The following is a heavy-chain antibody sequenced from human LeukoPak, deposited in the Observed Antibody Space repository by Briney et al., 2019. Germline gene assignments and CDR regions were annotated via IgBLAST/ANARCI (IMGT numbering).Heavy chain of an antibody. CDR3: ARVAVRGVIAPYFDY. V-gene: IGHV4-39*07. D-gene: IGHD3-10*01. J-gene: IGHJ4*02. CDR1: GGSISSSSYY. CDR2: IYYSGST. Sequence: SETLSLTCTVSGGSISSSSYYWGWIRQPPGKGLEWIGSIYYSGSTYYNPSLKSRVTISVDTSKNQFSLKLSSVTAADTAVYYCARVAVRGVIAPYFDYWGQGTLVTVSS.